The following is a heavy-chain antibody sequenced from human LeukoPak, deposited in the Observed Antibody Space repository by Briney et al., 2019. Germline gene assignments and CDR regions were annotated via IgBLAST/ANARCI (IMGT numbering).Heavy chain of an antibody. CDR3: TKDYCGKFCSAV. CDR1: GFIFSSHA. V-gene: IGHV3-30*18. D-gene: IGHD3-9*01. Sequence: GGSLRLSCAASGFIFSSHAMHWVRQAPAKGLEWVAIVSYDGSKKFYTDSVKGRFSISRDNSKNTLYLQINSLRAEDTAKYYCTKDYCGKFCSAVWGQGTTVTVSS. J-gene: IGHJ6*02. CDR2: VSYDGSKK.